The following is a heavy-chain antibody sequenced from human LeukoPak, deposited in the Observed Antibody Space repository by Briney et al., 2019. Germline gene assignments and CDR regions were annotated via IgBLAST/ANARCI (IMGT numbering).Heavy chain of an antibody. D-gene: IGHD1-26*01. J-gene: IGHJ4*02. V-gene: IGHV3-48*03. Sequence: GGSLRLSCAASGFTFSGYEMHWVRQAPGKRLEWISYITSSGTIYYADSVKGRFTISRDNAKNSLYLQMNSLSAEDTAVYYCASDVVGGTNVWGQGTLVTVSS. CDR1: GFTFSGYE. CDR2: ITSSGTI. CDR3: ASDVVGGTNV.